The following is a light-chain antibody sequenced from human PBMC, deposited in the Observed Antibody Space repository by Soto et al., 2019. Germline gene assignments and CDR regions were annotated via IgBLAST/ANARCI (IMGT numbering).Light chain of an antibody. CDR2: DSS. CDR3: QQYYKRPPWT. J-gene: IGKJ1*01. V-gene: IGKV3D-15*01. Sequence: VMTQSPATLSASPGDSVALSCRSSQNVSDNLAWYQQKPGQAPRLLIYDSSARASDVPVRFSGGGTGAEFTLTISNLQTEDFAVYICQQYYKRPPWTFRQGTKV. CDR1: QNVSDN.